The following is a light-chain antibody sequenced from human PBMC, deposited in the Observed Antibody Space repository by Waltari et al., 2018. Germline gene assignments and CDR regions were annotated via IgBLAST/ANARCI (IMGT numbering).Light chain of an antibody. CDR2: DVT. Sequence: QSALTQPRSVSGPPGQSVTISCTGTSSVFGGFNYVAWYQQHPGKAPKLMIYDVTKRPSGVPDRFSGSKSGNTASLTISGLQAEDEADYYCCSYAGSIWVFGGGTKMTVL. CDR3: CSYAGSIWV. V-gene: IGLV2-11*01. J-gene: IGLJ3*02. CDR1: SSVFGGFNY.